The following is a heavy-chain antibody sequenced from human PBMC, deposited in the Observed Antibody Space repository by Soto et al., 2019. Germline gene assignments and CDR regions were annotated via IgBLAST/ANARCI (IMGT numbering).Heavy chain of an antibody. CDR2: ISGSSSGT. J-gene: IGHJ6*02. Sequence: EARLLESGGGLIQPGGSRRLSCEASGFNFGAYAMSWVRQAPGKGLEWVSGISGSSSGTDYTDSVKSRFTISRDNSKNTVYLQMNSLRGEDTAVYYCAKDRSENFWVYYYAMDVWGQGTAVTVSS. CDR1: GFNFGAYA. CDR3: AKDRSENFWVYYYAMDV. D-gene: IGHD6-19*01. V-gene: IGHV3-23*01.